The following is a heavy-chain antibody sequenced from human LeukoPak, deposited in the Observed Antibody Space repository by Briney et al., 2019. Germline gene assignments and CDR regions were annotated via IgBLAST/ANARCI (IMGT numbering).Heavy chain of an antibody. CDR2: ISGSGGST. D-gene: IGHD6-19*01. CDR1: GFTFSSYA. V-gene: IGHV3-23*01. Sequence: GGSLRLSRAASGFTFSSYAMSWVRQAPGKGLEWVSAISGSGGSTYYADSVKGRFTISRDNSKNTLYLQMNSLKAEDTAVYYCANSQSSSSGFDYWGQGTLVTVSS. J-gene: IGHJ4*02. CDR3: ANSQSSSSGFDY.